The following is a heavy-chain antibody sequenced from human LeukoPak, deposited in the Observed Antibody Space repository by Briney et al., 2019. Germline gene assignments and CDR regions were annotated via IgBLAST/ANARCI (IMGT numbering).Heavy chain of an antibody. CDR2: ISGSGGST. J-gene: IGHJ6*03. V-gene: IGHV3-23*01. D-gene: IGHD3/OR15-3a*01. CDR3: AKGTGRVYYYYMDV. Sequence: GGSLRLSCVASGFTFSTYAMSWVRQAPGKGLEWVSTISGSGGSTYYADSVKGRFTISRDNSKNTLYLQMNSLRAEDTAVYYCAKGTGRVYYYYMDVWGKGTTVTISS. CDR1: GFTFSTYA.